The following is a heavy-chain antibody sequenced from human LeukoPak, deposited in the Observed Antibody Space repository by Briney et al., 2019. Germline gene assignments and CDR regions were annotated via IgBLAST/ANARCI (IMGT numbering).Heavy chain of an antibody. CDR2: ISWNSGSI. J-gene: IGHJ4*02. CDR3: AKGGRSSTSCYIGY. V-gene: IGHV3-9*03. CDR1: GFTVSSNY. D-gene: IGHD2-2*02. Sequence: GGSLRLSCAASGFTVSSNYMSWVRQAPGKGLEWVSGISWNSGSIGYADSVKGRFTISRDNAKNSLYLQMNSLRAEDMALYYCAKGGRSSTSCYIGYWGQGTLVTVSS.